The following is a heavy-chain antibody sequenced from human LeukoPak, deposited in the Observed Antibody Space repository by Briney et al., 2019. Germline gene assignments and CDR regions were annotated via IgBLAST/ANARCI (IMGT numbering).Heavy chain of an antibody. CDR3: ARGSGWYYYYYYYYMDV. CDR2: INTDGSST. D-gene: IGHD6-19*01. V-gene: IGHV3-74*01. J-gene: IGHJ6*03. CDR1: GFTFDDYA. Sequence: GRSLRLSCAASGFTFDDYAMHWVRQAPGKGLVWVSRINTDGSSTSYADSVKGRFTISRDNAKNTLYLQMNSLRAEDTAVYYCARGSGWYYYYYYYYMDVWGKGTTVTVSS.